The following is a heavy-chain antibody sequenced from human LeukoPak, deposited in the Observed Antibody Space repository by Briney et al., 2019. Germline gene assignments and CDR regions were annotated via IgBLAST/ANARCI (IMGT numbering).Heavy chain of an antibody. CDR3: ARQWELHYYFDY. CDR2: ISSSTSYI. Sequence: GGSLRLSCAASGFTFSSYWMSWVRQAPGKGLEWVSSISSSTSYIYYADSLKGRFTISRDNAKNSLYLQMNSLRAEDTAVYYCARQWELHYYFDYWGQGTLVTVSS. CDR1: GFTFSSYW. J-gene: IGHJ4*02. D-gene: IGHD1-26*01. V-gene: IGHV3-21*01.